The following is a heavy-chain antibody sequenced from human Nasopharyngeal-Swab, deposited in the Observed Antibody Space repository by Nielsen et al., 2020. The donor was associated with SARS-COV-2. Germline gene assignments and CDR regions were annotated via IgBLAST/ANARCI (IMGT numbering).Heavy chain of an antibody. CDR1: AYTITSPY. J-gene: IGHJ4*02. CDR2: INPSGGRT. D-gene: IGHD7-27*01. CDR3: AREAGEGGDY. V-gene: IGHV1-46*01. Sequence: ASSLNSCYASAYTITSPYMHCVLQAPARGVVWMGIINPSGGRTSYAQKFQGRLTMTRNTSTRTVYMKLRSLRSEDTAVYYCAREAGEGGDYWGQGTLVTVSS.